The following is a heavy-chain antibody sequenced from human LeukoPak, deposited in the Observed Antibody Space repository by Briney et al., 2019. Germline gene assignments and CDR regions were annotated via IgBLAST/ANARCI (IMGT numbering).Heavy chain of an antibody. Sequence: SETLSLTCTISGGSISSNSYYWGWIRQPPGKGLEWIGSISYSGSTYYNPSLKSRVTISVDTSKNQFSLKLSSVTAADTAVYYCAREAAADFFDYWGQGTLVTVSS. J-gene: IGHJ4*02. V-gene: IGHV4-39*07. CDR3: AREAAADFFDY. D-gene: IGHD6-13*01. CDR1: GGSISSNSYY. CDR2: ISYSGST.